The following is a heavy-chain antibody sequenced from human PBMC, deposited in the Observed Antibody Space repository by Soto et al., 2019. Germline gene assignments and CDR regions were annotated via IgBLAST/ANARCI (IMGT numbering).Heavy chain of an antibody. CDR2: ISYDGSNK. V-gene: IGHV3-30-3*01. D-gene: IGHD2-21*02. Sequence: QPGGSLRLSCAASGFTFSSYAMHWVRQAPGKGLEWVAVISYDGSNKYYADSVKGRFTISRDNSKNTLYLQMNSLRAEDTAVYYCARDRMVVTAFAFVSLGGEPAGMDVWGQGTTVTVSS. CDR1: GFTFSSYA. CDR3: ARDRMVVTAFAFVSLGGEPAGMDV. J-gene: IGHJ6*02.